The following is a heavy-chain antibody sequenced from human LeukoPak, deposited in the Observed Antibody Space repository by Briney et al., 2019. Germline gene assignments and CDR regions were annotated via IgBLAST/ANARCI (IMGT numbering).Heavy chain of an antibody. J-gene: IGHJ6*02. V-gene: IGHV1-8*01. Sequence: ASVKVSCKASGYTFTSYDINWVRQATGQGLEWMGWMNPNSGNTGYAQKFQGRVTMTRNTSINTAYMELSSLRSEDTAVYYCAITVVYCSSTSCYRNYYYYGMDVWGQGTPVTVSS. CDR1: GYTFTSYD. CDR2: MNPNSGNT. D-gene: IGHD2-2*01. CDR3: AITVVYCSSTSCYRNYYYYGMDV.